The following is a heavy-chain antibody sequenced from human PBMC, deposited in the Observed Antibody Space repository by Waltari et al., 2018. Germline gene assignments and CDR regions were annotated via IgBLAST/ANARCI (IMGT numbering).Heavy chain of an antibody. Sequence: QVQLQESGPGLVKPSETLSLTCTVSGDSVRSTNYYWTWIRQPPGRGLEWIGYIYDSGSTNYNPSLESRVTMSVDTSKRQFSLRLSSVTAADTAVYYCASTSPTYDYFDYWGQGILVTVSS. CDR2: IYDSGST. D-gene: IGHD1-26*01. CDR1: GDSVRSTNYY. CDR3: ASTSPTYDYFDY. J-gene: IGHJ4*02. V-gene: IGHV4-61*01.